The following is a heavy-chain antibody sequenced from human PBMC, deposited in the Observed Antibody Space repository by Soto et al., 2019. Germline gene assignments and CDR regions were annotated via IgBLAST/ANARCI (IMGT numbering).Heavy chain of an antibody. CDR3: AGSQHSSTSFEKYYYYYYGMDV. CDR2: IIPIPGTA. J-gene: IGHJ6*02. V-gene: IGHV1-69*01. CDR1: GGTFGSYA. Sequence: QVQLVQSGAEVQKPGSSVKVSCKASGGTFGSYAISWVRQAPGQGLEWMGGIIPIPGTANYAQKFQGRVTIAADDTRTAAMELRSMRSEDDAVDYCAGSQHSSTSFEKYYYYYYGMDVWGQGTTVTVSS. D-gene: IGHD2-2*01.